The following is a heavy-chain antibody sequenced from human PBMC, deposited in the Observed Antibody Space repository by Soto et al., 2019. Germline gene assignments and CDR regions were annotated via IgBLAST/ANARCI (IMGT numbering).Heavy chain of an antibody. J-gene: IGHJ4*02. Sequence: GPSVKVSCKVSVYTLTGLSMHWVRQAPGKGLEWMGGFDPEDGETIYAQKFQGRVTMTEDTSTDTAYMELSSLRSEDTAVYYCAIGDLEWLFPFDYWGQGTLVTVSS. V-gene: IGHV1-24*01. D-gene: IGHD3-3*01. CDR2: FDPEDGET. CDR3: AIGDLEWLFPFDY. CDR1: VYTLTGLS.